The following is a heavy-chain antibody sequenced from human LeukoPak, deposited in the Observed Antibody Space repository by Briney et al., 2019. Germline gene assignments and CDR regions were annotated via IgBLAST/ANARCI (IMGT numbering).Heavy chain of an antibody. D-gene: IGHD6-19*01. V-gene: IGHV3-74*01. Sequence: PGGSLRLSCAASGFTFSAYWMHWVRQAPGKGLVWVSRLNTDGSDTRYADSVQGRFTISRDNAKNTLYLQMNSLRAKDTAVYYCARSEAVAWSFDLWGRGTLVTVSS. J-gene: IGHJ2*01. CDR3: ARSEAVAWSFDL. CDR1: GFTFSAYW. CDR2: LNTDGSDT.